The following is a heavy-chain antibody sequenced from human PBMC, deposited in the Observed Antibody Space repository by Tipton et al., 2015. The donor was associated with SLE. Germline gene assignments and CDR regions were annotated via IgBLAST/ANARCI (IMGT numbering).Heavy chain of an antibody. CDR2: IYTSGST. J-gene: IGHJ4*02. Sequence: LRLSCTVSGGSISSYYWSWIRQPPGKGLEWSGYIYTSGSTNYNPSLKSRVTMSVDTSKNQFSLKLSSVTAADTAVYYCARGSSSWDFDYWGQGTLVTVSS. CDR1: GGSISSYY. CDR3: ARGSSSWDFDY. V-gene: IGHV4-59*01. D-gene: IGHD6-13*01.